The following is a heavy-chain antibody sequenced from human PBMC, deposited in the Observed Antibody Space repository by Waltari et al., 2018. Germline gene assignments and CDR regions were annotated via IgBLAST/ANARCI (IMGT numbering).Heavy chain of an antibody. J-gene: IGHJ3*02. CDR3: AGTKYSGSYIDAFDI. D-gene: IGHD1-26*01. CDR1: GGSISSSSYY. CDR2: IYYSGST. V-gene: IGHV4-39*07. Sequence: ESGPGLVKPSETLSLTCTVSGGSISSSSYYWGWIRQPPGKGLEWIGSIYYSGSTYYNPSLKSRVTISVDTSKNQFSLKLSSVTAADTAVYYCAGTKYSGSYIDAFDIWGQGTMVTVSS.